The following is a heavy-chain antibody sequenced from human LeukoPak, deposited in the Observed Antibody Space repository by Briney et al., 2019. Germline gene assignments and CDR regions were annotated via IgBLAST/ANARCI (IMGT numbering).Heavy chain of an antibody. CDR1: GYTFTGYY. CDR3: ARDLSRGRFGEVPPHNWFDP. Sequence: ASVKVSCKASGYTFTGYYMHWVRQAPGQGLEWMGWINPSSGGTNYAQKFQGWVTMTRDTSISAAYMELSRLRSDDTAVYYCARDLSRGRFGEVPPHNWFDPWGQGTLVTVSS. D-gene: IGHD3-10*01. V-gene: IGHV1-2*04. J-gene: IGHJ5*02. CDR2: INPSSGGT.